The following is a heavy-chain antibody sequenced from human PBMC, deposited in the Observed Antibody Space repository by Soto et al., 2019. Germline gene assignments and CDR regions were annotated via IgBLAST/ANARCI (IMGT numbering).Heavy chain of an antibody. Sequence: SETLSLTCTVSGGSISSYYWSWIRQPPGKGLEWIGYIYYSGSTNYNPSLKSRVTISVDTSKNQFSLKLSSVTAADTAVYYCARDNYYDSSGYAYYYGMDVWGQGTTVTVSS. J-gene: IGHJ6*02. D-gene: IGHD3-22*01. CDR3: ARDNYYDSSGYAYYYGMDV. CDR2: IYYSGST. V-gene: IGHV4-59*01. CDR1: GGSISSYY.